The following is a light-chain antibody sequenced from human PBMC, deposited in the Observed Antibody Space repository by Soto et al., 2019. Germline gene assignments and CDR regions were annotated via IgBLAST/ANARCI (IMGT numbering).Light chain of an antibody. CDR3: QQYNNWPRT. V-gene: IGKV3-15*01. CDR1: QSVSSN. Sequence: EIVMTQSPATLSVSPGERATLSCRAGQSVSSNLAWYQQKPGQAPRLLIYGASTRATGIPARFSGSGSGPEFTLTISSLQSEDFAVYYCQQYNNWPRTFGQGTKVDNK. CDR2: GAS. J-gene: IGKJ1*01.